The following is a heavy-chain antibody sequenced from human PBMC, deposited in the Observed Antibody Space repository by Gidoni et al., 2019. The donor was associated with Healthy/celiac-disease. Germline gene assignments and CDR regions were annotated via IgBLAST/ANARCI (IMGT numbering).Heavy chain of an antibody. D-gene: IGHD3-3*01. V-gene: IGHV1-18*01. Sequence: QVQLVQSGAEVKKPGASVKVSCQASGYTFTSSGISWVRQAPGQGLEWMGWVSAYNGNTNYAQKLQGRVTMTTETSTSTAYMELRSLRSDDTAVYYCARPSTYYDFWSGHLEYFQHWGQGTLVTVSS. J-gene: IGHJ1*01. CDR3: ARPSTYYDFWSGHLEYFQH. CDR2: VSAYNGNT. CDR1: GYTFTSSG.